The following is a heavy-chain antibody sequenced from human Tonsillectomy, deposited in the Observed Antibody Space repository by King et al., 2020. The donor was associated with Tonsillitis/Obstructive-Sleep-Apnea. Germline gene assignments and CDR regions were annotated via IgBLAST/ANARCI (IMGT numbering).Heavy chain of an antibody. D-gene: IGHD2-2*01. CDR1: GGSLSGYY. J-gene: IGHJ6*03. Sequence: VQLQQWGAGLLKPSETLSLTCGVYGGSLSGYYWSWIRQPPGKVLEWIGEINHSGSTDYHSCRTSRDTRSRDTSKNQFCLRLTSVTAADTAVYYCGTNAGDYYYYMDVWGKGTTVTVSS. V-gene: IGHV4-34*01. CDR2: INHSGST. CDR3: GTNAGDYYYYMDV.